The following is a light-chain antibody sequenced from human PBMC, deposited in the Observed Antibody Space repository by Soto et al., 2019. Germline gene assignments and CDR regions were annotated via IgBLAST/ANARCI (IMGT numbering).Light chain of an antibody. Sequence: TLLTQSPATLSLSPGERATLSCRASQSISTYLAWYQQKPGQAPRLLIYDASTRATGIPARFSGSGSGTDFTLTIRSLEPEDFAVYYCQQRSTWPLTFGGGTKVDIK. J-gene: IGKJ4*01. CDR3: QQRSTWPLT. CDR1: QSISTY. CDR2: DAS. V-gene: IGKV3-11*01.